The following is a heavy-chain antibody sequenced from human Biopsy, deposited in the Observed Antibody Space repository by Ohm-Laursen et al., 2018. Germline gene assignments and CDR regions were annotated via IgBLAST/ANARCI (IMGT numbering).Heavy chain of an antibody. D-gene: IGHD6-19*01. Sequence: SLRLSCAASGFRFDNYAMQWVRQAPGKGLEWVSGISWSSGTIGYADSVKGRFTVSRDNAKNSLFLQMNSLRVEDTALYYCVKSAYSSGFWEASDYWGQGALVTVSS. CDR1: GFRFDNYA. V-gene: IGHV3-9*01. CDR2: ISWSSGTI. CDR3: VKSAYSSGFWEASDY. J-gene: IGHJ4*02.